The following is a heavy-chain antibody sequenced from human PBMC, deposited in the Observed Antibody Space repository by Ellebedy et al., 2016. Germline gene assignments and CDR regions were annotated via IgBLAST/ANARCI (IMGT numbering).Heavy chain of an antibody. Sequence: LSLTCAASGFTFSTYGMHWVRQATGKGLEWVSAIGTAGDTYYPGSVKGRFTISRDKSKNTMFLQMNSLRVEDSAVYYCAGNGDREMTHWGQGTLVTVSS. V-gene: IGHV3-13*01. CDR1: GFTFSTYG. CDR3: AGNGDREMTH. D-gene: IGHD5-24*01. J-gene: IGHJ4*02. CDR2: IGTAGDT.